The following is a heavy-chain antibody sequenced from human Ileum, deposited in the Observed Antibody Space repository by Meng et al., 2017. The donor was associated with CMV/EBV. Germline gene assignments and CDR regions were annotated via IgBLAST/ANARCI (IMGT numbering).Heavy chain of an antibody. V-gene: IGHV4-59*12. CDR3: ASGKSNLEY. CDR1: GDSMRGYY. CDR2: IYYSGNA. J-gene: IGHJ4*02. D-gene: IGHD4-11*01. Sequence: QERLQETDPRLVTPSATRSLTATDSGDSMRGYYWSLIRQSPGKALGLIGYIYYSGNAFYNPSFKRRVTISVDTSKNQFSLNLSSVTAADTAVYYCASGKSNLEYWGQGTLVTVSS.